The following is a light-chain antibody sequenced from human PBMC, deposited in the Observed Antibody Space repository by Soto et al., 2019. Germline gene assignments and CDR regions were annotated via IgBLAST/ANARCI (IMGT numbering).Light chain of an antibody. CDR3: QQFNTKPLT. V-gene: IGKV1-13*02. J-gene: IGKJ4*01. Sequence: IQLTQSPSTLSASVGDRVTITCRASQGIGTALAWYHQRPGNSPDLLVYDASTLQSGVPSRFSGSGSETDFSLTISGLQPEYFGHYYCQQFNTKPLTFGGGTRVEIK. CDR1: QGIGTA. CDR2: DAS.